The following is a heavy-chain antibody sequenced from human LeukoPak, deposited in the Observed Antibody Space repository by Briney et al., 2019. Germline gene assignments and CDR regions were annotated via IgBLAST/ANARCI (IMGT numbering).Heavy chain of an antibody. Sequence: GRSLRLSFSASGFTFSSYSTNWVRQAPGKGLEWVSSISSRSSYIYYADSVKGRFTISRDNAKNSLYLQMNSLRAEDTSVYCCARGVYGNDAFDIWGQGTMVTVSS. CDR1: GFTFSSYS. CDR2: ISSRSSYI. J-gene: IGHJ3*02. V-gene: IGHV3-21*01. CDR3: ARGVYGNDAFDI. D-gene: IGHD5/OR15-5a*01.